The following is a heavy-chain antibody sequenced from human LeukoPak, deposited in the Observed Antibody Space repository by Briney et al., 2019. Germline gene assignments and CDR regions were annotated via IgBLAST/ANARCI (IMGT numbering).Heavy chain of an antibody. CDR1: GYTFTNYY. Sequence: ASVKVSCKASGYTFTNYYIHWVRQAPGQGLVWMGMIKPSGVSTSYAQKFQGRVTMTRDMSTSTVYMELSSLRSEDTAVYYCARDYGVGATVLDYWGQGTLVTVSS. V-gene: IGHV1-46*01. CDR2: IKPSGVST. J-gene: IGHJ4*02. CDR3: ARDYGVGATVLDY. D-gene: IGHD1-26*01.